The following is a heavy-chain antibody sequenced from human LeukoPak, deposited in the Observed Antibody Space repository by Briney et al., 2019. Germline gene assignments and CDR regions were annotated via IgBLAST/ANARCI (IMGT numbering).Heavy chain of an antibody. D-gene: IGHD1-7*01. CDR1: GGSISSSSYY. Sequence: SETLSLTCTVSGGSISSSSYYWGWIRQPPGKGLEWIGSIYYSGSTYYNPSLKSRVTISVDTSKNQFSLKLSSVTAADTAVYYCARYNWNYDARAFDIWGQGTMVTVSS. V-gene: IGHV4-39*07. CDR2: IYYSGST. J-gene: IGHJ3*02. CDR3: ARYNWNYDARAFDI.